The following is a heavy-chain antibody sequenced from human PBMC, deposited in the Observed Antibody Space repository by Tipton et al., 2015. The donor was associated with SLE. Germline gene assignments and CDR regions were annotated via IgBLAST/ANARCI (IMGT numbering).Heavy chain of an antibody. V-gene: IGHV4-59*08. J-gene: IGHJ4*02. D-gene: IGHD2-2*01. Sequence: TLSLTCTVSGGSISAYYWNWIRQAPGKGLEWIGYIDYNGSTNYKASLRSRVTMSVDRSKNQFSLKLSSVTAADTAVYYCARRVMDYCGSSSCYLYFDYWGQGALVTVSS. CDR2: IDYNGST. CDR1: GGSISAYY. CDR3: ARRVMDYCGSSSCYLYFDY.